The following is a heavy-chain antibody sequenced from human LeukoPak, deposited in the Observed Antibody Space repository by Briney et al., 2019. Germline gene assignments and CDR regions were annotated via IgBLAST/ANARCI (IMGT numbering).Heavy chain of an antibody. CDR3: ARDPYSGAYGNTYYYYMDV. D-gene: IGHD1-26*01. J-gene: IGHJ6*03. V-gene: IGHV3-21*01. CDR2: ITTSSTYT. CDR1: GFTFSSYG. Sequence: GGSLRLSCAASGFTFSSYGMHWVRQTPGKGLEWISSITTSSTYTFYADSVKGRFTISRDNARNSLYLQMNSLTAEDTAVYYCARDPYSGAYGNTYYYYMDVWGKGTTVTISS.